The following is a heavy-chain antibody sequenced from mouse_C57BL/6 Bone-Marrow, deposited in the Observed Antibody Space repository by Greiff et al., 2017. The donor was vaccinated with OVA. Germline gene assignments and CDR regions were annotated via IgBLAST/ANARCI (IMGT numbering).Heavy chain of an antibody. Sequence: QVQLQQPGAELVKPGASVKLSCKASGYTFTSYWMHWVKQRPGQGLEWIGMIHPNSGSTNYNEKFKSKATLTVDKSSSTAYMQLSSLTSEDSAVYDCARSYGSSFRYFEGWGTGTTVTVAS. J-gene: IGHJ1*03. CDR1: GYTFTSYW. V-gene: IGHV1-64*01. D-gene: IGHD1-1*01. CDR3: ARSYGSSFRYFEG. CDR2: IHPNSGST.